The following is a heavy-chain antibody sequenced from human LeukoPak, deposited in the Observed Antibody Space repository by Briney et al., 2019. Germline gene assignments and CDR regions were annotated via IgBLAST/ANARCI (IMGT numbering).Heavy chain of an antibody. J-gene: IGHJ3*02. D-gene: IGHD6-19*01. Sequence: RGSLRLSCAASGFTFSSYAMSWVRQAPGKGLEWVSAISGSGGSTYYADSVKGRFTISRDNSKNTLYLQMNSLRAEDTAVYYCAKDERRGIAVAKGAFDIWGQGTMVTVSS. CDR1: GFTFSSYA. V-gene: IGHV3-23*01. CDR2: ISGSGGST. CDR3: AKDERRGIAVAKGAFDI.